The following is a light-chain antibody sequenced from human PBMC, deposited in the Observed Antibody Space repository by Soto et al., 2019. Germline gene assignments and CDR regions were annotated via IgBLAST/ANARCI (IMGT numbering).Light chain of an antibody. CDR2: SDN. CDR3: AAWDGSLNGHV. V-gene: IGLV1-44*01. CDR1: SSNIGSKT. Sequence: QSVLTQPPSASGTPGQRVTISCSGSSSNIGSKTVNWYQQLPGTAPKLLIYSDNQRPSGVPDRFSGSKSGTSASLAISGLQSEDEADYYCAAWDGSLNGHVFGTGTKLTVL. J-gene: IGLJ1*01.